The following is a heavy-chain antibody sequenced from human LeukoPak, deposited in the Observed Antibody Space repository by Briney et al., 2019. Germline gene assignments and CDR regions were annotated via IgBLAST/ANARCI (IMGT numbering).Heavy chain of an antibody. D-gene: IGHD3-9*01. CDR3: NTGYHCDY. CDR1: GFTFSGSV. Sequence: GGSLRLSCAASGFTFSGSVLLWVRQAPGKGLEWVANIKQDGSEKYYVDSVKGRFTISRDNAKNSLYLQMNSLRAEDTAVYYCNTGYHCDYWGQGTLVTVSS. J-gene: IGHJ4*02. V-gene: IGHV3-7*03. CDR2: IKQDGSEK.